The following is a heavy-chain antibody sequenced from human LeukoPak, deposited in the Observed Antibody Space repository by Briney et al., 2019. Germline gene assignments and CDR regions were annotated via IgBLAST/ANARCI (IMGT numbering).Heavy chain of an antibody. V-gene: IGHV3-30*03. D-gene: IGHD3-22*01. J-gene: IGHJ4*02. Sequence: PGRSLRLSCAASGFTFSSYGMLWVRQAPGKGLEWVAVISYDGSNKYYADSVKGRFTISRDNSKNTLYLQMNSLRAEDTAVYYCATWGYDSSGLDYWGQGTLVTVSS. CDR3: ATWGYDSSGLDY. CDR2: ISYDGSNK. CDR1: GFTFSSYG.